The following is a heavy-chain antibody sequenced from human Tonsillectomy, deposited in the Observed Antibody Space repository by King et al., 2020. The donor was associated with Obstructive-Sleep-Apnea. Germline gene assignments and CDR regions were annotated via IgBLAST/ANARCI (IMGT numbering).Heavy chain of an antibody. V-gene: IGHV3-9*01. CDR1: GFTFDDYA. Sequence: VQLVESGGGLIQPGRSLRLSCAASGFTFDDYAMHWVRQAPGKGLEWVSGITWNSGSIGYADSVKGRFTISRYNAKNSLYLQMNTLRAEDTALYFCAKDGRIAAAGTGPYFDYWGQGALVTVSS. CDR3: AKDGRIAAAGTGPYFDY. J-gene: IGHJ4*02. CDR2: ITWNSGSI. D-gene: IGHD6-13*01.